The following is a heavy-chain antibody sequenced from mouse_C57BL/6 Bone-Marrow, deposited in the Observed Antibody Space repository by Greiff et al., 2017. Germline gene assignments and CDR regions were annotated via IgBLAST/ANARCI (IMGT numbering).Heavy chain of an antibody. CDR1: GYTFTDYY. J-gene: IGHJ2*01. CDR3: AAPFITTVVSFDY. V-gene: IGHV1-26*01. Sequence: EVQLQQSGPELVKPGASVKISCKASGYTFTDYYMNWVKQSHGQSLEWIGDINPNNGGTSYNQKFKGKATLTVDKSSSTAYMELRSLTSEDSAVYYCAAPFITTVVSFDYWGQGTTLTVSS. CDR2: INPNNGGT. D-gene: IGHD1-1*01.